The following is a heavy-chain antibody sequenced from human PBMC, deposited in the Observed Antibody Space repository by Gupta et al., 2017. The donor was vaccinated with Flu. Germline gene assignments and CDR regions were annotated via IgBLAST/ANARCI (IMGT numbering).Heavy chain of an antibody. J-gene: IGHJ6*02. CDR3: ARARGDCSSTSCYPYYGMDV. D-gene: IGHD2-2*01. V-gene: IGHV3-20*01. Sequence: GYADSVKGRFTISRDNAKNSLYLQMNSLRAEDTALYHCARARGDCSSTSCYPYYGMDVWGQGTTVTVSS.